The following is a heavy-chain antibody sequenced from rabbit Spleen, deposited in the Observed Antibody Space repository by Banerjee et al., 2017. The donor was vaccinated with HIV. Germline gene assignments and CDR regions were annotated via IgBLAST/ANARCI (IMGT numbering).Heavy chain of an antibody. V-gene: IGHV1S40*01. J-gene: IGHJ4*01. D-gene: IGHD4-1*01. CDR1: GLDFSSNDY. CDR2: AYAGSSDST. CDR3: ARDLAGVIGWNFNL. Sequence: QSLEESGGDLVKPGASLTLTCKASGLDFSSNDYMCWVRQAPGKGLEWVACAYAGSSDSTYSASWAKGRFTISKTSSTTVTLQMTSLTAADTATYFCARDLAGVIGWNFNLWGPGTLVTVS.